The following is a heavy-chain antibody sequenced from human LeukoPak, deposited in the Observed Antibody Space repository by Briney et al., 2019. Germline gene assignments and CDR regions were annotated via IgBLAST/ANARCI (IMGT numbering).Heavy chain of an antibody. V-gene: IGHV3-33*01. CDR2: TWHDGSNK. CDR1: GFSFSSYG. CDR3: ARELVTFDY. Sequence: GRSLRLSCAASGFSFSSYGMHWVRQAPGKGLEWVAVTWHDGSNKYYADSVKGRFTISRDNSKNTLYLQMNSLRAEDTAVYYCARELVTFDYWGQGTLVTVSS. J-gene: IGHJ4*02. D-gene: IGHD6-6*01.